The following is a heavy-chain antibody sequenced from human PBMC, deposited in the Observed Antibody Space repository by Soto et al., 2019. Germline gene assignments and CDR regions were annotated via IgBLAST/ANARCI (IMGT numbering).Heavy chain of an antibody. J-gene: IGHJ6*03. V-gene: IGHV3-11*01. D-gene: IGHD4-4*01. CDR2: ISSSGSTI. CDR1: GFTFSDYY. Sequence: NPGGSLRLSCAASGFTFSDYYMSWIRQAPGKGLEWVSYISSSGSTIYYADSVKGRFTISRDNAKNSLYLQMNSLRAEDTAVYYCARDQDVYSNSPKTYYYYMDVWGKGTTVTVSS. CDR3: ARDQDVYSNSPKTYYYYMDV.